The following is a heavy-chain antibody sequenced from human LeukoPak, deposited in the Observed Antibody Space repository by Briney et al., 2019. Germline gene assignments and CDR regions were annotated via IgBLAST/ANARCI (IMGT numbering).Heavy chain of an antibody. CDR2: INHSGST. J-gene: IGHJ6*02. Sequence: PETLSLTCAVYGGSFSGYYWSWIRQPPGKGLEWIGEINHSGSTNYNPSLKSRVTISVDTSKNQFSLKLSSVTAADTAVYYCARDRYYGSGSYYYGMDVWGQGTTVTVSS. V-gene: IGHV4-34*01. CDR1: GGSFSGYY. CDR3: ARDRYYGSGSYYYGMDV. D-gene: IGHD3-10*01.